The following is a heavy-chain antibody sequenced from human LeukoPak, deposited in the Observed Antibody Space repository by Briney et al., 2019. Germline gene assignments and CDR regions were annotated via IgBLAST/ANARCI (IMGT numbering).Heavy chain of an antibody. CDR1: GFTFSDYA. J-gene: IGHJ4*02. CDR2: ISASGASP. CDR3: ARDLFPHYYGSGSYYDY. Sequence: GGSLRLSCAASGFTFSDYAMIWVRQAPGKGLEWVAGISASGASPYYADSVKGRFTISRDNSKNTLYLQMNSLRAEDTAVYYCARDLFPHYYGSGSYYDYWGQGTLVTVSS. D-gene: IGHD3-10*01. V-gene: IGHV3-23*01.